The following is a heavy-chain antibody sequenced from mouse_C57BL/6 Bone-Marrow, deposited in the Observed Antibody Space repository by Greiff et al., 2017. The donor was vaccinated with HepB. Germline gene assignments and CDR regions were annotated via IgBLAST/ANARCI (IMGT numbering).Heavy chain of an antibody. Sequence: EVKLLESGPGLVKPSQSLSLTCSVTGYSITSGYYWNWIRQFPGNKLEWMGYISYDGSNNYNPSLKNRISITRDTSKNQFFLKLNSVTTEDTATYYWAREQLRLQGFAYWGQGTLVTVSA. CDR2: ISYDGSN. CDR1: GYSITSGYY. J-gene: IGHJ3*01. D-gene: IGHD3-2*02. CDR3: AREQLRLQGFAY. V-gene: IGHV3-6*01.